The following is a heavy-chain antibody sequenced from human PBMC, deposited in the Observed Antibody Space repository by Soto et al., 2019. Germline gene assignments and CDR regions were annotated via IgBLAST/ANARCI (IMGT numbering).Heavy chain of an antibody. CDR2: ISYDGSNK. J-gene: IGHJ6*02. Sequence: GGSLRLSCAASGFTFSSYGMHWVRQAPGKGLEWVAVISYDGSNKYYADSVKGRFTISRDNSKNTLYLQMNSLRAEDTAVYYCAKNAGQYCSGGRCYVSGMDVWGQGTTVTVSS. D-gene: IGHD2-15*01. CDR1: GFTFSSYG. V-gene: IGHV3-30*18. CDR3: AKNAGQYCSGGRCYVSGMDV.